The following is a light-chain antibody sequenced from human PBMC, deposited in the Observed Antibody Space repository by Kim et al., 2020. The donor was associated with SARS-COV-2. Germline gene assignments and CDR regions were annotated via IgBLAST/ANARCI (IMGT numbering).Light chain of an antibody. CDR1: KMGDKY. Sequence: VSVTPGQTANITCSGEKMGDKYACWYQKKPGQSPVLVIYEDTKRPSGIPERFSGSSTGNTATLTISGTLTVDEADYFCQAWDSSVVFGGGTQLTVL. V-gene: IGLV3-1*01. CDR3: QAWDSSVV. CDR2: EDT. J-gene: IGLJ2*01.